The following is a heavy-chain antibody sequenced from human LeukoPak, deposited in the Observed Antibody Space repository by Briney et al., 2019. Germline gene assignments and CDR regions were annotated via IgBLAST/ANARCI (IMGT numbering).Heavy chain of an antibody. V-gene: IGHV1-69*06. Sequence: GASVKVSCKASGGTFSSYAISWVRQAPGQGLEWMGGIIPIFGTANYAQKFQGRVTITADKSTSTAYMELSSLRSEDTAVYYCARTNDFWSGYSSDWFDPWGQGTLVTVSS. CDR2: IIPIFGTA. CDR3: ARTNDFWSGYSSDWFDP. D-gene: IGHD3-3*01. J-gene: IGHJ5*02. CDR1: GGTFSSYA.